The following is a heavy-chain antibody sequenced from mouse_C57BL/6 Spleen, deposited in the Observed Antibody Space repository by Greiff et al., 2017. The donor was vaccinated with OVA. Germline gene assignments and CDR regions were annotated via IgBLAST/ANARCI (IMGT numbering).Heavy chain of an antibody. CDR2: ISSGGSYT. J-gene: IGHJ2*01. CDR1: GFTFSSYG. V-gene: IGHV5-6*01. Sequence: EVQGVESGGDLVKPGGSLKLSCAASGFTFSSYGMSWVRQTPDKRLEWVATISSGGSYTYYPDSVKGRFTISRDNAKNTLYLQMSSLKSEDTAMYYCARQSSTMVTLENYFDYWGQGTTLTVSS. CDR3: ARQSSTMVTLENYFDY. D-gene: IGHD2-1*01.